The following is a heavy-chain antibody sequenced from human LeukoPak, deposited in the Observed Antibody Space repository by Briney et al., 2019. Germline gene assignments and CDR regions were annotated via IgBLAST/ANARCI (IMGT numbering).Heavy chain of an antibody. J-gene: IGHJ5*02. CDR2: IYGSGST. CDR1: GGSIRSYY. Sequence: SETLSLTCTVFGGSIRSYYWSWIRQPPGKGLEWIGYIYGSGSTNNKPSLKSRVTISVDTSKNQFSLKMSSVTAADTAVYYCARARDGHINNWFDPWGQGTLVTVSS. CDR3: ARARDGHINNWFDP. V-gene: IGHV4-59*01. D-gene: IGHD5-24*01.